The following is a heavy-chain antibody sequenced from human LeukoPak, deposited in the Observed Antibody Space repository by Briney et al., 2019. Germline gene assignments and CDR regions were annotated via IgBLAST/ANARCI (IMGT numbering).Heavy chain of an antibody. Sequence: GRSLRLSCAASGFTFDDYAMHWVRQAPGKGLEWVSGISWNSGSIGYADSVKGRFTISRDNAKNSLYLQMNSLRAEDTALYYCAKATLGTGIAAAGLDPWGQGTLVTVSS. V-gene: IGHV3-9*01. D-gene: IGHD6-13*01. CDR2: ISWNSGSI. J-gene: IGHJ5*02. CDR3: AKATLGTGIAAAGLDP. CDR1: GFTFDDYA.